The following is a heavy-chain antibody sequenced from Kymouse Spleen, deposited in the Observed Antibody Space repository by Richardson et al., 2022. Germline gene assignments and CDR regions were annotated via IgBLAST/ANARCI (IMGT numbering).Heavy chain of an antibody. D-gene: IGHD3-9*01. Sequence: QVQLVESGGGVVQPGRSLRLSCAASGFTFSSYGMHWVRQAPGKGLEWVAVISYDGSNKYYADSVKGRFTISRDNSKNTLYLQMNSLRAEDTAVYYCAKEGNVLRYFDWLFLSGGMDVWGQGTTVTVSS. CDR1: GFTFSSYG. V-gene: IGHV3-30*18. CDR3: AKEGNVLRYFDWLFLSGGMDV. J-gene: IGHJ6*02. CDR2: ISYDGSNK.